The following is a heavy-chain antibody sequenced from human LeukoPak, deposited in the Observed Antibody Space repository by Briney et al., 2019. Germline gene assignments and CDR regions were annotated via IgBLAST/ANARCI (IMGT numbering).Heavy chain of an antibody. D-gene: IGHD3-22*01. Sequence: PSETLSLTCAVYGGSFSGYYWSWIRQPPGKGLEWIGEINHSGSTNYNPSLKSRVTISVDTSKNQFSLKLSSVTAADMAVYYCATHTEYYYDSSGYSSMDVWGQGTTVTVSS. CDR1: GGSFSGYY. CDR3: ATHTEYYYDSSGYSSMDV. J-gene: IGHJ6*01. CDR2: INHSGST. V-gene: IGHV4-34*01.